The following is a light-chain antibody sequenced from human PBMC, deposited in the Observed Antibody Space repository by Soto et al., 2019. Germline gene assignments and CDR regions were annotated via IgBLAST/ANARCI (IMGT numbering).Light chain of an antibody. CDR2: DAS. Sequence: EIVLMQSPGTMSLSPRERYTLSCMASKSVSRRYLAWYQQKPGKAPRLLIYDASNRSTGIPARFSGSGSGTDFTLTISSLEPEDFEVYYCQQRSNWPPTFGQGTKVDIK. J-gene: IGKJ1*01. CDR1: KSVSRRY. CDR3: QQRSNWPPT. V-gene: IGKV3-11*01.